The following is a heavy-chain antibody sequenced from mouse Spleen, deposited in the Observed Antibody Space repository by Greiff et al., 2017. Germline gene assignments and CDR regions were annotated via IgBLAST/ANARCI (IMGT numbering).Heavy chain of an antibody. V-gene: IGHV5-9-1*02. D-gene: IGHD1-1*01. CDR3: TRDTTVVGFDY. J-gene: IGHJ2*01. CDR2: ISSGGDYI. CDR1: GFTFSSYA. Sequence: EVNLVESGEGLVKPGGSLKLSCAASGFTFSSYAMSWVRQTPEKRLEWVAYISSGGDYIYYADTVKGRFTISRDNARNTLYLQMSSLKSEDTAMYYCTRDTTVVGFDYWGQGTTLTVSS.